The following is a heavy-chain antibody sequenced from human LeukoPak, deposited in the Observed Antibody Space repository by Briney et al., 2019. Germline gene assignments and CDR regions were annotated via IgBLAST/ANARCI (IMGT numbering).Heavy chain of an antibody. D-gene: IGHD2-2*01. V-gene: IGHV4-59*12. CDR3: AREVGYCSSTSCPDAFDI. J-gene: IGHJ3*02. CDR1: GGSISSYY. Sequence: PSETLSLTCTVSGGSISSYYWSWIRQPPGKGLEWIGYIYYSGSTNYNPSLKSRVTMSVDTSKNQFSLKLSSVTAADTAVYYCAREVGYCSSTSCPDAFDIWGQGTMVTVSS. CDR2: IYYSGST.